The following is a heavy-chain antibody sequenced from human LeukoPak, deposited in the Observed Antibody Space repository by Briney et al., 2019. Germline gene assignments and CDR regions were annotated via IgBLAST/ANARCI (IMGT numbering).Heavy chain of an antibody. CDR1: GFTFSSYG. CDR3: AKDGGSKGVFDY. D-gene: IGHD2-15*01. CDR2: ISYDGSNK. J-gene: IGHJ4*02. Sequence: GGSLRLSCAASGFTFSSYGMHWVRQAPGKGLEWVAVISYDGSNKYYADSVKGRFTISRDNSKNTLYLQMNSLRAEDTAVYYCAKDGGSKGVFDYWGQGTLVTVSS. V-gene: IGHV3-30*18.